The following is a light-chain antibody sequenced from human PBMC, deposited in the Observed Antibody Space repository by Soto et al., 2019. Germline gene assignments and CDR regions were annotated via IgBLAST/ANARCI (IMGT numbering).Light chain of an antibody. Sequence: QSVLTQPRSVSGSPGQSVTISCTGTSSDVGGYNYVSWYQHHPGKAPKLMIYDVDKRPSGVPGRFSGSKSGNTASLTISGLQAEDEADYYCCSYAGSCPFVFGTGTKVTVL. CDR3: CSYAGSCPFV. V-gene: IGLV2-11*01. CDR1: SSDVGGYNY. J-gene: IGLJ1*01. CDR2: DVD.